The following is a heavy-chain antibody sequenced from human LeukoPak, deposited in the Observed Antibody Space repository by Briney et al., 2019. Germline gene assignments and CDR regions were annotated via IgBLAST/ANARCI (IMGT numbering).Heavy chain of an antibody. D-gene: IGHD2-2*01. V-gene: IGHV7-4-1*02. J-gene: IGHJ5*02. CDR3: ARSGRYQLLIINWFDP. Sequence: WASVKVSCKASGYTFTSYAMNWVRQAPGQGLEWMGWINTNTGNPTYAQGFTGRFVFSLDTSVSTAYLQISSLKAEDTAVYYCARSGRYQLLIINWFDPWGQGTLVTVSS. CDR2: INTNTGNP. CDR1: GYTFTSYA.